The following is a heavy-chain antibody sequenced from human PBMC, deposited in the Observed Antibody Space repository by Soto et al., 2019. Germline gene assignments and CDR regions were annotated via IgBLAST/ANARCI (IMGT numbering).Heavy chain of an antibody. CDR2: INHSGST. CDR1: GGSFSGYY. V-gene: IGHV4-34*01. Sequence: SETLSLTCGFYGGSFSGYYWSWIRHPPGKGLEWIGEINHSGSTNYNPSLKSRVTISVDTSKNQFSLKLSSVTAADTAVYYCASIKGFAGTNPSDYWGQGTRVTVSS. D-gene: IGHD1-7*01. J-gene: IGHJ4*02. CDR3: ASIKGFAGTNPSDY.